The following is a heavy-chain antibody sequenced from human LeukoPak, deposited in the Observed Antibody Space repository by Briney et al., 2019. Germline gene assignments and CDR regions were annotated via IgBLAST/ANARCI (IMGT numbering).Heavy chain of an antibody. J-gene: IGHJ6*03. Sequence: SETLSLTCIVSGGSISSNTYYWGWIRQPPGKGLEWIGSISYSGSTYYNPSLKSRVTISVDTSKNQFSLKLRSVTAADTAVYYCARDWEYCSGGSCQSRAGYYMDVWGKGTTVTVSS. CDR1: GGSISSNTYY. V-gene: IGHV4-39*07. D-gene: IGHD2-15*01. CDR3: ARDWEYCSGGSCQSRAGYYMDV. CDR2: ISYSGST.